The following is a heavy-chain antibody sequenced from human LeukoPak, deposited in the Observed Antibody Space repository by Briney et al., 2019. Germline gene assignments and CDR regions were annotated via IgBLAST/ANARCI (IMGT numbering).Heavy chain of an antibody. D-gene: IGHD4-23*01. J-gene: IGHJ6*02. CDR3: ARKSTTVVTPPYYYYGMDV. CDR2: ISAYNGNT. Sequence: GASVKVSCKASGYTFTSYGISWVRQAPGQGLEWMEWISAYNGNTNYAQKLQGRVTMTTDTSTSTAYMELRSLRSDDTAVYYCARKSTTVVTPPYYYYGMDVWGQGTTVTVSS. CDR1: GYTFTSYG. V-gene: IGHV1-18*01.